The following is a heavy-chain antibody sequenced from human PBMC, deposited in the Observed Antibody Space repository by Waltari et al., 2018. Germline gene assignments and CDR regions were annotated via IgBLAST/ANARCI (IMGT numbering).Heavy chain of an antibody. CDR2: IGTSEGT. Sequence: QVQLQESGPGLVKPSETLSLTCTVSGGSISSYYWSWIRQPAGKGLEWIGHIGTSEGTNNSPSLKSRGTMSVDASTNRFSLKLSSVTAADTAVYYCARALYGFWSWGYFGYWGQGTRVTVSA. V-gene: IGHV4-4*07. J-gene: IGHJ4*03. CDR3: ARALYGFWSWGYFGY. D-gene: IGHD3-3*01. CDR1: GGSISSYY.